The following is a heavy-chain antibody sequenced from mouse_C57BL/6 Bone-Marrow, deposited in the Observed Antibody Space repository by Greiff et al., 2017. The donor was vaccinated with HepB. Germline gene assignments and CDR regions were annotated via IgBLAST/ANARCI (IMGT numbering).Heavy chain of an antibody. Sequence: VQLQQSGAELARPGASVKLSCKASGYTFTSYGISWVKQRTGQGLEWIGEIYPRSGNTYYNEKFKGKATLTADKSSSTAYMELRSLTSEDSAVYFCALRCYYAMDYWGQGTSVTVFS. CDR3: ALRCYYAMDY. D-gene: IGHD1-1*01. J-gene: IGHJ4*01. CDR2: IYPRSGNT. V-gene: IGHV1-81*01. CDR1: GYTFTSYG.